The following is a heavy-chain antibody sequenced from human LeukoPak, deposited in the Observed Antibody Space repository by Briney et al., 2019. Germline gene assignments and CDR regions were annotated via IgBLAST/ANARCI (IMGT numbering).Heavy chain of an antibody. CDR3: AKSSSGYYLDNFDY. V-gene: IGHV3-23*01. D-gene: IGHD3-22*01. CDR2: ISGSGGST. CDR1: GFTFSTYA. J-gene: IGHJ4*02. Sequence: GGSLRLSWAASGFTFSTYAMSWVRQAPGKGPEWVSTISGSGGSTYDADSVKGRFTISRDNSKNTLYLQMNSLRAADTAVYYCAKSSSGYYLDNFDYWGQGTLVTVSS.